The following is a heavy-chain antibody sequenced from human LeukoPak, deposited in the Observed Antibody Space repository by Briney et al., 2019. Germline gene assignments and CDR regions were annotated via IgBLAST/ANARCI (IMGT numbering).Heavy chain of an antibody. J-gene: IGHJ3*01. D-gene: IGHD3-16*01. V-gene: IGHV4-39*01. CDR2: IYYSGST. CDR1: GGSISNTSYY. CDR3: ARVFWGQLHAFDF. Sequence: SETLSLTCTVSGGSISNTSYYWGWIRQPPGKGLEWIGAIYYSGSTCFNPSLKSRVTMSVDTSENQFFLKLSSVTAADTAVYYCARVFWGQLHAFDFWGQGTMVTVSS.